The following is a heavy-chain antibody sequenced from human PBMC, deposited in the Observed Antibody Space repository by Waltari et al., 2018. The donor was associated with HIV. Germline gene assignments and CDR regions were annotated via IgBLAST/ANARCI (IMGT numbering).Heavy chain of an antibody. CDR3: ARGRGTFFYFYGMDV. D-gene: IGHD2-21*01. J-gene: IGHJ6*02. V-gene: IGHV4-34*02. Sequence: QVHLQQWGAGLLKPSETLSLTCAVNGPSFSDYQFFNDYYWNWIRQPPGKGLEWIGEWNHSGDGTYNPSLKGRVIISVDPSLNRVYLNLTAVTAAYSALYYCARGRGTFFYFYGMDVWGQGTTVTV. CDR2: WNHSGDG. CDR1: GPSFSDYQFFNDYY.